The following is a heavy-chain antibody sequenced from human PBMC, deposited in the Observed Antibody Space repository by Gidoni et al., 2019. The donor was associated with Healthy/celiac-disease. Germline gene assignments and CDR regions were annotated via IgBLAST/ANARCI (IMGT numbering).Heavy chain of an antibody. J-gene: IGHJ4*02. CDR1: GCTFSSYA. Sequence: EVQLLESGGGLVQPGGSLRLSCAASGCTFSSYAMSWVRQAPGKGLEWVSAISGSGGSTYYADSVKGRFTISRDNSKNTLYLQMNSLRAEDTAVYYCAKVKSGGIAEPVDYWGQGTLVTVSS. CDR2: ISGSGGST. D-gene: IGHD6-13*01. CDR3: AKVKSGGIAEPVDY. V-gene: IGHV3-23*01.